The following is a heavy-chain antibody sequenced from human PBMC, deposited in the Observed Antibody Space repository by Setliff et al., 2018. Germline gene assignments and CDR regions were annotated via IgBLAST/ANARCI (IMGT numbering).Heavy chain of an antibody. Sequence: GGSLRLSCAASGFTFDDYGMSWVRQAPGKGLEWVSGISWNSNYIAYADSVKGRFTISRDNAKNSLYLQMNSLRPEDTAVYYCAKVPITKVYFYMDVWGKGTTVTVSS. V-gene: IGHV3-20*04. D-gene: IGHD3-10*01. CDR1: GFTFDDYG. CDR2: ISWNSNYI. CDR3: AKVPITKVYFYMDV. J-gene: IGHJ6*03.